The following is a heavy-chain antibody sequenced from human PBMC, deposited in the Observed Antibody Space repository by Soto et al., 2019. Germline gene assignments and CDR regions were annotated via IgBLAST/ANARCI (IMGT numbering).Heavy chain of an antibody. Sequence: GASVKVSCKASGYTFTSYYMHWVRQAPGQGLEWMGIINPSGGSTSYAQKFQGRVTTTRDTSTSTVYMELSSLRSEDTAVYYCARYSYAFGVDYWGQGTLVTVSS. CDR2: INPSGGST. J-gene: IGHJ4*02. CDR3: ARYSYAFGVDY. D-gene: IGHD5-18*01. V-gene: IGHV1-46*01. CDR1: GYTFTSYY.